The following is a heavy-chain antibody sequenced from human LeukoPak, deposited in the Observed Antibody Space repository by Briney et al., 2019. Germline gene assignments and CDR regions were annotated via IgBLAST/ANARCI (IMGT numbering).Heavy chain of an antibody. CDR1: GFAFSTYA. V-gene: IGHV3-30-3*01. CDR3: ARETTSNCYFDY. CDR2: ISYDGSNK. D-gene: IGHD1-7*01. Sequence: PGGSLRLSCAASGFAFSTYAMHWVRQAPGKGLEWVVVISYDGSNKYYADSVKGRFTISRDNSKNTLYLQMNSLRAEDTAVYYCARETTSNCYFDYWGQGTRVTVSS. J-gene: IGHJ4*02.